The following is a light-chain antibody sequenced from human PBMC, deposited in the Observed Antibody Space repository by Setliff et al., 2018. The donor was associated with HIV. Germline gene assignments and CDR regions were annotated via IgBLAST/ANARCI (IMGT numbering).Light chain of an antibody. CDR1: SSDVGGYNY. V-gene: IGLV2-11*01. J-gene: IGLJ3*02. CDR2: DVT. Sequence: ALTQPRSVSGSPGQSVTISCTGTSSDVGGYNYVSWYQHLPGKAPKLMIYDVTKRPSGVPDRFSGSKSGNTASLTISGLQAEDEADYYCSSYTSSTNWVFGGGTKVTVL. CDR3: SSYTSSTNWV.